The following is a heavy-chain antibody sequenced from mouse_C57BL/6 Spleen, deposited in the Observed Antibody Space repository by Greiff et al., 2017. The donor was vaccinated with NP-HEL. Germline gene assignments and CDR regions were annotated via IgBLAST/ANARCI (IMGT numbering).Heavy chain of an antibody. Sequence: QVQLQQSGPELVKPGASVKISCKASGYAFSSSWMNWVKQRPGKGLEWIGRIYPGDGDTNYNGKFKGKATLTADKSSSTAYMQLSSLTSEDSAVYFCARDKGGYYAMDYWGQGTSVTVSS. CDR1: GYAFSSSW. J-gene: IGHJ4*01. CDR2: IYPGDGDT. V-gene: IGHV1-82*01. CDR3: ARDKGGYYAMDY.